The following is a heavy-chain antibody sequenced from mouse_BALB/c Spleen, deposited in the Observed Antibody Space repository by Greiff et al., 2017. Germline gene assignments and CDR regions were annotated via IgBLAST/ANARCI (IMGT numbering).Heavy chain of an antibody. D-gene: IGHD1-1*01. V-gene: IGHV1S34*01. CDR3: ARGITTEGDYYAMDY. J-gene: IGHJ4*01. Sequence: LVKTGASVKISCKASGYSFTGYYMHWVKQSHGKSLEWIGYISCYNGATSYNQKFKCKATFTVDTSSSTAYMQFNSLTSEDSAVYYCARGITTEGDYYAMDYWGQGTSVTVSS. CDR2: ISCYNGAT. CDR1: GYSFTGYY.